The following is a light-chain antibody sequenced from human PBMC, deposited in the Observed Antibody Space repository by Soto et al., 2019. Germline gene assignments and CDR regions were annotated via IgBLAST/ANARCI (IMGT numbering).Light chain of an antibody. Sequence: EVVLTQSPGTLSLSTGERAALSCRASQSVRSTYLAWYQQKPGQAPRLLIYVASSRATGIPDRFSGSGSGTDFTLTISRLEPEDFAVYYCQLYGSPPLYTFGQGTKLEI. CDR1: QSVRSTY. J-gene: IGKJ2*01. V-gene: IGKV3-20*01. CDR3: QLYGSPPLYT. CDR2: VAS.